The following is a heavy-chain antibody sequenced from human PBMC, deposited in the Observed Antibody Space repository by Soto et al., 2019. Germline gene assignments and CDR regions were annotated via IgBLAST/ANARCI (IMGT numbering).Heavy chain of an antibody. D-gene: IGHD3-16*02. CDR1: GGSISSYY. Sequence: SETLSLTCTVSGGSISSYYWSWIRQPPGKGLEWIGYIYYSGSTNYNPSLKSRVTISVDTSKNQFSLKLSSVTAADTAVYYCARGNYDYIWGSYRYTYWFDPWGQGTLVTVSS. CDR3: ARGNYDYIWGSYRYTYWFDP. J-gene: IGHJ5*02. V-gene: IGHV4-59*01. CDR2: IYYSGST.